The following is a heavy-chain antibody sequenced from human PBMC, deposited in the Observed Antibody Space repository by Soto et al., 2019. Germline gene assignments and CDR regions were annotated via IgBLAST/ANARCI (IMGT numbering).Heavy chain of an antibody. Sequence: EVQLVASGGGLVQPGGSLRLSCAASGFTFSNFAMNWVRRAPGKGPEWVSYLSGSSRAINYADSVKGRFIVSRDNAKNSLFLQMNSLRDEDTAVYYCARDPSNGNSHVSCCEFWGQGTLVTVSS. D-gene: IGHD5-12*01. CDR3: ARDPSNGNSHVSCCEF. CDR1: GFTFSNFA. CDR2: LSGSSRAI. J-gene: IGHJ4*02. V-gene: IGHV3-48*02.